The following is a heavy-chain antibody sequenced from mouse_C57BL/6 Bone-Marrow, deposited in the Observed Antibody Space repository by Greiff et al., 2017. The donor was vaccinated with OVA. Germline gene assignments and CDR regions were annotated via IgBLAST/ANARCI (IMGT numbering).Heavy chain of an antibody. V-gene: IGHV1-53*01. CDR3: ARAWLTGYYAMDY. Sequence: QVQLKQPGTELVKPGASVKLSCKASGYTFTSYWMHWVKQRPGQGLEWIGNINPSNGGTNYNEKFKSKATLTVDKSSSTAYMQLSSLTSEDSAVYYCARAWLTGYYAMDYWGQGTSVTVSS. J-gene: IGHJ4*01. CDR1: GYTFTSYW. D-gene: IGHD4-1*01. CDR2: INPSNGGT.